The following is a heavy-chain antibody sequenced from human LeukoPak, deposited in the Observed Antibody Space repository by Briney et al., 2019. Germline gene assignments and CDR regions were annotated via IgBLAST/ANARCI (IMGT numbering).Heavy chain of an antibody. CDR2: ISSSSSYI. D-gene: IGHD3-9*01. Sequence: GGSPRLSCAASGFTSSSYTMNWVRQAPGKGLEWVSFISSSSSYIYYAESVKGRFTMSRDNAKNSLYLQMNSLRAEDTAVYYCARATTYDILTGYFDYWGQGTLVTVSS. J-gene: IGHJ4*02. CDR1: GFTSSSYT. V-gene: IGHV3-21*01. CDR3: ARATTYDILTGYFDY.